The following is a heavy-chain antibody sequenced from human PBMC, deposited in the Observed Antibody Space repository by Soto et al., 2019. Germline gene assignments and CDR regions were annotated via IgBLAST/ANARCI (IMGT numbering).Heavy chain of an antibody. CDR2: IYHSGST. CDR1: GDSISSGGYS. V-gene: IGHV4-30-2*01. J-gene: IGHJ4*02. CDR3: TCFSGGSSDVYYFRC. D-gene: IGHD2-15*01. Sequence: SETLSLTCAVSGDSISSGGYSWSWIRQPPGKGLEWIGYIYHSGSTYYNPSLKSRVTISIDMSKNQFSLKLSSVTAADTAVYYCTCFSGGSSDVYYFRCCGKGSLLTVSS.